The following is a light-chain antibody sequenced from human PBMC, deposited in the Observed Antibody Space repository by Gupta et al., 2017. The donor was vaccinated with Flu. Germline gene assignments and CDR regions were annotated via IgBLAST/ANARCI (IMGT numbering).Light chain of an antibody. J-gene: IGLJ3*02. CDR1: ALTKTY. V-gene: IGLV3-10*01. CDR2: EDS. Sequence: SSELTQPPSVSVSPGQTARITCSGDALTKTYAYWYQQKAGQVPVLVIYEDSKRPSGIPERFSGSSSGTMATLTISGAQVEDEADYYCYSTDSSGNHWVFGGGTKLTVL. CDR3: YSTDSSGNHWV.